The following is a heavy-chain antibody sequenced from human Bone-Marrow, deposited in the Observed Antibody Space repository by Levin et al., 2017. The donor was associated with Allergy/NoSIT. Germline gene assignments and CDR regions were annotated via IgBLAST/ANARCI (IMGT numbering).Heavy chain of an antibody. CDR1: GFTFSSYG. V-gene: IGHV3-33*01. CDR2: IWYDGSNK. D-gene: IGHD1-1*01. CDR3: ARGSGPAANWFDP. Sequence: GESLKISCAASGFTFSSYGMHWVRQAPGKGLEWVAVIWYDGSNKYYADSVKGRFTISRDNSKNTLYLQMNSLRAEDTAVYYCARGSGPAANWFDPWGQGTLVTVSS. J-gene: IGHJ5*02.